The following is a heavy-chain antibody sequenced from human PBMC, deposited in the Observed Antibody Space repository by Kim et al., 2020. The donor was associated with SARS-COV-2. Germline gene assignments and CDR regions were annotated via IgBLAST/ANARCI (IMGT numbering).Heavy chain of an antibody. CDR1: GFTFSSYG. V-gene: IGHV3-30*18. J-gene: IGHJ5*02. CDR3: AKDNMVVVPAAISNWFDP. CDR2: ISNDGSTK. D-gene: IGHD2-2*02. Sequence: GGSLRLSCAASGFTFSSYGMHWVRQAPGKGLEWVAVISNDGSTKYYADSVKGRFTISRDNSKNTLHQQMNSLRADDTAVYYCAKDNMVVVPAAISNWFDP.